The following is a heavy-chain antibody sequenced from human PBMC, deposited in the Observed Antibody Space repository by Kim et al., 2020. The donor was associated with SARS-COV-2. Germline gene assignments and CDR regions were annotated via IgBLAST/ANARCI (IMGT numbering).Heavy chain of an antibody. CDR2: IWYDGSNK. CDR1: GFTFSSYG. CDR3: ATSPAGGHYGSGSYRPRNFDY. J-gene: IGHJ4*02. D-gene: IGHD3-10*01. Sequence: GGSLRLSCAASGFTFSSYGMHWVRQAPGKGLEWVAVIWYDGSNKYYADSVKGRFTISRDNSKNTLYLQMNSLRAEDTAVYYCATSPAGGHYGSGSYRPRNFDYWGQGTLVTVSS. V-gene: IGHV3-33*01.